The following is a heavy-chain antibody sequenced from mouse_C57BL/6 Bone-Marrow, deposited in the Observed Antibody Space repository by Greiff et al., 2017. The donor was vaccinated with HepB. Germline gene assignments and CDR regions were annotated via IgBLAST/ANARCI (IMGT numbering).Heavy chain of an antibody. CDR3: TRRGYGPAWFAY. Sequence: QVQLQQSGAELVRPGASVTLSCKASGYTFTDYEMHWVKQTPVHGLEWIGAIDPETGGTAYNQKFKGKAILTADKSSSTAYMELRSLTAEDSAVYYCTRRGYGPAWFAYWGQGTLVTVSA. J-gene: IGHJ3*01. V-gene: IGHV1-15*01. CDR2: IDPETGGT. CDR1: GYTFTDYE. D-gene: IGHD1-2*01.